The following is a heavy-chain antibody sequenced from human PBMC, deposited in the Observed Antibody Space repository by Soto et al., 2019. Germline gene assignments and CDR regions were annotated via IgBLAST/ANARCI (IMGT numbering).Heavy chain of an antibody. D-gene: IGHD1-26*01. V-gene: IGHV4-39*01. CDR3: ARGGGSYFYYYYYGMDV. Sequence: SETLSLTCFVSGGSISSSSYYWGWIRQPPGKGLEWIGSIYYSGSTYYNPYLKSRVTISVDTSKNQFSLKLSSVTAADTAVYYCARGGGSYFYYYYYGMDVWGKGTTVTVSS. J-gene: IGHJ6*04. CDR1: GGSISSSSYY. CDR2: IYYSGST.